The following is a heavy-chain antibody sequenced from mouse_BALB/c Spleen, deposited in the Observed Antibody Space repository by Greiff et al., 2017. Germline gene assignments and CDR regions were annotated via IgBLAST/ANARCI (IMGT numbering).Heavy chain of an antibody. CDR3: ARAGKKRDWYFDV. CDR1: GFTFSSFG. V-gene: IGHV5-17*02. Sequence: EVKLMESGGGLVQPGGSRKLSCAASGFTFSSFGMHWVRQAPEKGLEWVAYISSGSSTIYYADTVKGRFTISRDNPKNTLFLQMTSLRSEDTAMYYCARAGKKRDWYFDVWGAGTTVTVSS. J-gene: IGHJ1*01. CDR2: ISSGSSTI.